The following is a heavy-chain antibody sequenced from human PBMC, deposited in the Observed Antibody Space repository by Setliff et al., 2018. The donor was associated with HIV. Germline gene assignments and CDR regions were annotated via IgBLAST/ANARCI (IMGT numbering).Heavy chain of an antibody. CDR1: GGTFSSYA. Sequence: SVKVSCKASGGTFSSYAISWVRQAPGQGLEWMGRIISIFGRANYAQKFQGRLTITADKFTRTAYMELSSLRSEDTAVYYCAVYGSPTYYFDYWGQGTPVTVSS. J-gene: IGHJ4*02. CDR2: IISIFGRA. D-gene: IGHD6-13*01. V-gene: IGHV1-69*04. CDR3: AVYGSPTYYFDY.